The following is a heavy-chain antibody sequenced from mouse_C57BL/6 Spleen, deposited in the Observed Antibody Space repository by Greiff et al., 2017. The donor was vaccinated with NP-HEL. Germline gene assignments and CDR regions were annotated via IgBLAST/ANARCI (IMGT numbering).Heavy chain of an antibody. CDR3: ARPYYGSSYFDY. J-gene: IGHJ2*01. D-gene: IGHD1-1*01. V-gene: IGHV5-17*01. Sequence: EVKLMESGGGLVKPGGSLKLSCAASGFTFSDYGMHWVRQAPEKGLEWVAYISSGSSTIYYADTVKGRFTISRDNAKNTLFLQMTSLRSEDTAMYYCARPYYGSSYFDYWGQGTTRTVSS. CDR1: GFTFSDYG. CDR2: ISSGSSTI.